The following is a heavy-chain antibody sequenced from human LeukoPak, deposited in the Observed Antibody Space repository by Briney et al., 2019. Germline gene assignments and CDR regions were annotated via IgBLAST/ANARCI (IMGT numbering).Heavy chain of an antibody. D-gene: IGHD6-19*01. CDR3: ARAGSSGSYYMYYGMDV. V-gene: IGHV3-30*04. CDR2: MPQDGSNE. Sequence: GRSLRLSCAVSGISVSSYAAHWVRQAPGKGLEWVAVMPQDGSNEHYADSVKGRFTISRDMSKNTVFLLMNSLRGEDTAVYYCARAGSSGSYYMYYGMDVWGQGTTVVVSS. CDR1: GISVSSYA. J-gene: IGHJ6*02.